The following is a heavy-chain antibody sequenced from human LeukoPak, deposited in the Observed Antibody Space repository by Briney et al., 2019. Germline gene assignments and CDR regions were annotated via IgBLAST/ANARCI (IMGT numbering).Heavy chain of an antibody. D-gene: IGHD6-13*01. J-gene: IGHJ4*02. CDR2: ISYDGSNK. CDR3: ARVGRAAAEKFDY. CDR1: GFTFSIYG. Sequence: GGSLRLSCAASGFTFSIYGMHWVRQAPGKGLEWVAVISYDGSNKYYADSVKGRFTISRDNSKNTLYLQMNSLRAEDTAVYYCARVGRAAAEKFDYWGQGTLVTVSS. V-gene: IGHV3-30*03.